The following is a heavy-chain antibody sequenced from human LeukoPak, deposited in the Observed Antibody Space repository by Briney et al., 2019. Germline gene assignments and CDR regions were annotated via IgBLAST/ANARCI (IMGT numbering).Heavy chain of an antibody. D-gene: IGHD1-26*01. CDR3: ARDPSGSFFNWFDP. CDR2: IYYSGGT. J-gene: IGHJ5*02. CDR1: GGSISNYY. Sequence: SETLSLTCAVSGGSISNYYWHWIRQPPGKGLEWIGYIYYSGGTNYNPSLKSRVTISVDTSKNQFSLKLRSVTAADTAVYYCARDPSGSFFNWFDPWGQGTLVTVSS. V-gene: IGHV4-59*01.